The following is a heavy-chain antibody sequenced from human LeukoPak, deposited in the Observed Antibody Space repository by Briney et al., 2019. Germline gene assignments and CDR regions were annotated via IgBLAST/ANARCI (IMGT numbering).Heavy chain of an antibody. D-gene: IGHD6-13*01. CDR3: ARVDSSNWSEYRGYFDY. Sequence: SETLSLTCTVSGGSISSYYWSWIRQPAGKGLEWIGHIYTSGNTNYNPSLKSRVSMSVDTSKNQFSLKLSSVTAAHTAVYYCARVDSSNWSEYRGYFDYWGQGTLVTVSS. V-gene: IGHV4-4*07. J-gene: IGHJ4*02. CDR2: IYTSGNT. CDR1: GGSISSYY.